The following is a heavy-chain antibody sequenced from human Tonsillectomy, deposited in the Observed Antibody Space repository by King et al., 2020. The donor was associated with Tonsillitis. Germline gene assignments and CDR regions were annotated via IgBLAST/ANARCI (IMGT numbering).Heavy chain of an antibody. CDR2: ISSSSSYI. D-gene: IGHD3-22*01. CDR1: GFTFSSYR. V-gene: IGHV3-21*01. CDR3: ARDREYSDSSGYYYGASGMDV. J-gene: IGHJ6*02. Sequence: VQLVESGGGLVKPGGSLRLSCAASGFTFSSYRMNWVRQAPGKGLEWVSSISSSSSYIYYADSVKGRFTISRDNAKNSLYLQMNSLRAEDTAVYYCARDREYSDSSGYYYGASGMDVWGQGTTVTVSS.